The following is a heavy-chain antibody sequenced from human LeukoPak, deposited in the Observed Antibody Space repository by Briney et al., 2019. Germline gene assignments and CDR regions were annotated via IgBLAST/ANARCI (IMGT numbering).Heavy chain of an antibody. D-gene: IGHD3-22*01. J-gene: IGHJ3*02. CDR2: ISGSGGST. CDR3: ANLPNLVVVTSDAFDI. CDR1: GFTFSSYA. V-gene: IGHV3-23*01. Sequence: GGPLRLSCAASGFTFSSYAMSWVRQAPGKGLEWVSAISGSGGSTYYADSVKGRFTISRDNSKNTLYLQMNSLRAEDTAVYYCANLPNLVVVTSDAFDIWGQGTMVTVSS.